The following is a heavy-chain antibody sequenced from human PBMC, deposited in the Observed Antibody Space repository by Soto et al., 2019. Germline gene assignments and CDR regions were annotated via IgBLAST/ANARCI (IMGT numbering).Heavy chain of an antibody. Sequence: QVQLQESGPGLVKPSQTLSLTCTVSGASMSSGGYYWTWIRQFPGKGLEWIRYTYYSGSTYYNPSLERRVAISLDTARSQFSLTLHSVTAAYTAIYYCARDRHNNFFDPWGQGTLVTVSS. D-gene: IGHD6-6*01. V-gene: IGHV4-31*03. J-gene: IGHJ5*02. CDR2: TYYSGST. CDR3: ARDRHNNFFDP. CDR1: GASMSSGGYY.